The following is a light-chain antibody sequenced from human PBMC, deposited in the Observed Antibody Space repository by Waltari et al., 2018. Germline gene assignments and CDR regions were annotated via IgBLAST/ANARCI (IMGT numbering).Light chain of an antibody. CDR1: ALPKKY. Sequence: SYELTQPPSVSVSPGQTARITCSGDALPKKYAYWYQQKSGQAPVLVIYDDSKRPSGIPERFSGSSSGTMATLTISGAQVEYEADYYCYSTDSSGNHGVFGGGTKVTVL. CDR2: DDS. V-gene: IGLV3-10*01. CDR3: YSTDSSGNHGV. J-gene: IGLJ2*01.